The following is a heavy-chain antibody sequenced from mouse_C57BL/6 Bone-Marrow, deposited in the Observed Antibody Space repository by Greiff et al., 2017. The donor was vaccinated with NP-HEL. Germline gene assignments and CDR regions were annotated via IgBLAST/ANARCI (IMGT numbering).Heavy chain of an antibody. D-gene: IGHD2-1*01. CDR2: IHPNSGST. Sequence: VQLQQPGAELVKPGASVKLSCKASGYTFTSYWMHWVKQRPGQGLEWIGMIHPNSGSTNYNEKFKSKATLTVDKSSSTAYMQLSSLTSEDSAVYYGAREGGIYYGNYKGYWGQGTTLTVSS. CDR1: GYTFTSYW. J-gene: IGHJ2*01. V-gene: IGHV1-64*01. CDR3: AREGGIYYGNYKGY.